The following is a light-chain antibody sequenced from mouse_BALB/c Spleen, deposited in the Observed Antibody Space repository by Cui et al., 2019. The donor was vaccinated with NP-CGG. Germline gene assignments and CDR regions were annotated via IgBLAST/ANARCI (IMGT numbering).Light chain of an antibody. J-gene: IGLJ1*01. CDR3: ALWYSNHWV. Sequence: QAVVTQESALTTSPGQTVTLTLRSSSGAVTTGNFANWVQEKPDHLFTGLIGGTNNRAPGVPARFSGSLIGDKAALTITGAQTADEAIYFCALWYSNHWVFGGGTKLTVL. CDR1: SGAVTTGNF. V-gene: IGLV1*01. CDR2: GTN.